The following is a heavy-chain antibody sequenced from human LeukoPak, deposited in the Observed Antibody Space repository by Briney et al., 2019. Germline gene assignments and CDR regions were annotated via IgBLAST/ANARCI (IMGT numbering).Heavy chain of an antibody. J-gene: IGHJ4*02. CDR1: GYSISSGYY. V-gene: IGHV4-38-2*02. Sequence: SETLSLTCTVSGYSISSGYYWGWIRQPPGKGLEWIGSIYHSGSTYYNPSLKSRVTISVDTYKNQFSLKLSSVTAADTAVYYCARQGGTYCSSTSCYTTENYFDYWGQGTLVTVSS. CDR3: ARQGGTYCSSTSCYTTENYFDY. D-gene: IGHD2-2*02. CDR2: IYHSGST.